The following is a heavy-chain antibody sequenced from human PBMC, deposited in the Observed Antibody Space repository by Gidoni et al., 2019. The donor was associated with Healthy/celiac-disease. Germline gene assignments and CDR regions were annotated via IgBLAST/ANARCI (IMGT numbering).Heavy chain of an antibody. J-gene: IGHJ6*02. CDR3: TRDILTGYYKDYYYGMDV. Sequence: ESGGGLVKPGRSLRLSCTASGFTFGDYAMSWFRQAPGKGLEWVGFIRSKAYGGTTESAASVKGRFTISRDDSKSIAYLQMNSLKTEDTAVYYCTRDILTGYYKDYYYGMDVWGQGTTVNVSS. D-gene: IGHD3-9*01. CDR1: GFTFGDYA. V-gene: IGHV3-49*05. CDR2: IRSKAYGGTT.